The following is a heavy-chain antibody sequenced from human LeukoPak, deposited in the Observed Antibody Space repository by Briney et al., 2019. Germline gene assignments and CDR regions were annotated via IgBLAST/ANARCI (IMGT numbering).Heavy chain of an antibody. CDR2: IYSGGST. V-gene: IGHV3-53*01. J-gene: IGHJ5*02. Sequence: GGSLRLSCAASGFTFSSYEMNWVRQAPGKGLEWVSVIYSGGSTYYADSVKGRFTISRDNSKSTLYLQMNSLRAEDTAVYYCATPMYSGSYAWGQGTLVTVSS. CDR1: GFTFSSYE. D-gene: IGHD1-26*01. CDR3: ATPMYSGSYA.